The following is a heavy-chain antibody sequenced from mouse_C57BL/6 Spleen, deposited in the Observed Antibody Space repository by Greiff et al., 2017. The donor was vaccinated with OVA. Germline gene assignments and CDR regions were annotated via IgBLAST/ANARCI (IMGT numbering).Heavy chain of an antibody. D-gene: IGHD1-1*01. CDR3: ARWGTTVVACCPFDY. J-gene: IGHJ2*01. CDR1: GYTFTGYW. V-gene: IGHV1-9*01. CDR2: ILPGSGST. Sequence: QVQLQQSGAELLKPGASVKLSCKATGYTFTGYWIEWVKQRPGHGLEWIGEILPGSGSTNYNEKFKGKATFTADTSSNTAYMQLSSLTTEDSAIYYCARWGTTVVACCPFDYWGQGTTLTVSS.